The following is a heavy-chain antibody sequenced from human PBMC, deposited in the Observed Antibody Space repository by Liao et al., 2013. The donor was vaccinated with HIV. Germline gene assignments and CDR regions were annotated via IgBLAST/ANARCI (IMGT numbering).Heavy chain of an antibody. CDR1: GGSISSGGYY. V-gene: IGHV4-61*08. CDR3: ARVVSSWPYQYYYMDV. CDR2: IYYSGST. D-gene: IGHD6-13*01. Sequence: QVQLQESGPGLVKPSQTLSLTCTVSGGSISSGGYYWSWIRQPPGKGLEWIGYIYYSGSTNYNPSLKSRVTISVDTSKNQFSLKLSSVTAADTAVYYCARVVSSWPYQYYYMDVWGDRDHGHRLL. J-gene: IGHJ6*03.